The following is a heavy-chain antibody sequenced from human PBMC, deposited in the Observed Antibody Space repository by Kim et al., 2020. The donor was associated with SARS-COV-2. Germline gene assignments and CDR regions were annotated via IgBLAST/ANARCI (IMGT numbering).Heavy chain of an antibody. CDR1: GFTFSSYS. V-gene: IGHV3-21*01. CDR2: ISSSSSYI. Sequence: GGSLRLSCAASGFTFSSYSMNWVRQAPGKGLEWVSSISSSSSYIYYADSVKGRFTISRDNAKNSLYLQMNSLRAEDTAVYYCASGRYGAPPDDYWGQGTLVTVSS. J-gene: IGHJ4*02. D-gene: IGHD4-17*01. CDR3: ASGRYGAPPDDY.